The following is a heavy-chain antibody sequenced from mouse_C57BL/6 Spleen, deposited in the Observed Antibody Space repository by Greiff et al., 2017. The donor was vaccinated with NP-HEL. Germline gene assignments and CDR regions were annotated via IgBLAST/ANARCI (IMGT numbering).Heavy chain of an antibody. Sequence: EVKLVESGGGLVKPGGSLKLSCAASGFTFSDYGMHWVRQAPEKGLEWVAYISSGSSTIYYADTVKGRFTISRDNAKNTLFLQMTSLRSEDTAMYYCAAPYYGSSYDWYFDVWGTGTTVTVSS. V-gene: IGHV5-17*01. J-gene: IGHJ1*03. CDR1: GFTFSDYG. CDR3: AAPYYGSSYDWYFDV. CDR2: ISSGSSTI. D-gene: IGHD1-1*01.